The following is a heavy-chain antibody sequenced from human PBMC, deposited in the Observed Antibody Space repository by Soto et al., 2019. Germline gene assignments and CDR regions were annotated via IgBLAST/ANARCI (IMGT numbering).Heavy chain of an antibody. CDR1: GGSISSGGYS. D-gene: IGHD4-17*01. J-gene: IGHJ4*02. Sequence: QLQLQESGSGLVKPSQTLSLTCAVSGGSISSGGYSWSWIRQPPGKGLEWIGYIYHSGSTYYNPSLKSRLTISPERSTKQFSLKLSSVTAAETAVYYCARGMTTVTTLDYWGQGTLVTVSS. CDR3: ARGMTTVTTLDY. V-gene: IGHV4-30-2*01. CDR2: IYHSGST.